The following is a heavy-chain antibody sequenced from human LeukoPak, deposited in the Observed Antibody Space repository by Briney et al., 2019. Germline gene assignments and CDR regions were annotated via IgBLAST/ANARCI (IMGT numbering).Heavy chain of an antibody. Sequence: SETLSLTCAVYGRSFSGYYWSWIRQPPGKGLEWIGEINHSGSTNYNPSLKSRVTISVDTSKNQFSLKLSSVTAADTAVYYCAREGRITGTAGAFDIWGQGTMVTVSS. D-gene: IGHD1-7*01. V-gene: IGHV4-34*01. J-gene: IGHJ3*02. CDR2: INHSGST. CDR1: GRSFSGYY. CDR3: AREGRITGTAGAFDI.